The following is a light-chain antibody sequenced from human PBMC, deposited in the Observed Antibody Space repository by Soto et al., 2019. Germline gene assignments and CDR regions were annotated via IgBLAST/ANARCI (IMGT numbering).Light chain of an antibody. CDR2: WAS. Sequence: DIVMTQSPDSLAVSPGERATINCKSSQSVLFSSTNKNSLAWYQQKPGQSPKLLIYWASTRESGVPDRFSGSGSGTDFTLTTSSLQAEDVAIYYCQQYYSTPLTFGGGTKVEIK. CDR1: QSVLFSSTNKNS. J-gene: IGKJ4*01. CDR3: QQYYSTPLT. V-gene: IGKV4-1*01.